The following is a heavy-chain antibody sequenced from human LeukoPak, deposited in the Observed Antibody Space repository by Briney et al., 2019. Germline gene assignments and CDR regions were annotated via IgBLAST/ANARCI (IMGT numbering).Heavy chain of an antibody. Sequence: SETLSLTCTVSGGSISSYYWSWIRQPPGKGLEWIGYIYYSGSTNYNPSLKSRVTISVDRSKNQFSLKLSSVTAADTAVYYCARGGRAARLDYWGQGTLVTVSS. CDR1: GGSISSYY. D-gene: IGHD6-13*01. CDR3: ARGGRAARLDY. J-gene: IGHJ4*02. CDR2: IYYSGST. V-gene: IGHV4-59*12.